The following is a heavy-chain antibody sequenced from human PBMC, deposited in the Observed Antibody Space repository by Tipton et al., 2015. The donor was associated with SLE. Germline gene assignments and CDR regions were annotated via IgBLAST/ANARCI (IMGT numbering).Heavy chain of an antibody. CDR2: IYYSGGT. J-gene: IGHJ3*02. Sequence: LRLSCTVSGGSISSYYWSWIRQPPGKGLEWIGYIYYSGGTNYNPSLKSRVTISVDTSKNQFSLKLSSVTAADTAVYYCARSGTARIAGAGPAFDIWAKGQWSPSLQ. V-gene: IGHV4-59*01. D-gene: IGHD6-19*01. CDR1: GGSISSYY. CDR3: ARSGTARIAGAGPAFDI.